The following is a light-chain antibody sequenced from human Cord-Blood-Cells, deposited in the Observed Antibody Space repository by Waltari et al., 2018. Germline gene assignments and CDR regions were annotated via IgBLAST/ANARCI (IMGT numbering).Light chain of an antibody. CDR3: QQLNSYPRT. Sequence: DIQLTQSPSFLSASVGDRVTITCRASQGISSYLAWYQQKPRKAPKLLIYAASTLQSGVPSRFSGSGSGTEFTLTISSLQPEDFATYYGQQLNSYPRTFGQGTKVEIK. V-gene: IGKV1-9*01. CDR2: AAS. CDR1: QGISSY. J-gene: IGKJ1*01.